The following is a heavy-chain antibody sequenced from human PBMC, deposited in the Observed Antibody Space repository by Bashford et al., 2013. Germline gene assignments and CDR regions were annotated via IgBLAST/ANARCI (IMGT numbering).Heavy chain of an antibody. D-gene: IGHD3-10*01. CDR3: ARAVARSVDY. Sequence: VRQAPGKGLVWVSRVNSDGTNTLYADSGKGRFTISRDNAKNTVSLQMNSLTAEDTAVYFCARAVARSVDYWGQGTLVTVSS. J-gene: IGHJ4*02. CDR2: VNSDGTNT. V-gene: IGHV3-74*01.